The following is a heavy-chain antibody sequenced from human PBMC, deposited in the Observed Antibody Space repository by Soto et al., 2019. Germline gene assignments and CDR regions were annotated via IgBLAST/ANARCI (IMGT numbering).Heavy chain of an antibody. V-gene: IGHV4-39*01. J-gene: IGHJ4*02. CDR1: GGSISSSSYY. CDR3: ARPRTAAAGTSDFDY. D-gene: IGHD6-13*01. Sequence: SETLSLTCTVSGGSISSSSYYWGWIRQPPGKGLEWIGSIYYSGSTYYNPSLKSRVTISVDTSKNQFSLKLSSVTAADTAVYYCARPRTAAAGTSDFDYWGQGTLVTVSS. CDR2: IYYSGST.